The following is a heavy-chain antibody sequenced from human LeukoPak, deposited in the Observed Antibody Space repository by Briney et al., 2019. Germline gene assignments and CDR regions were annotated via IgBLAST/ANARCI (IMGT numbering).Heavy chain of an antibody. D-gene: IGHD6-13*01. CDR3: VRDLASSSFNDAFDV. CDR1: GGSFSGYY. CDR2: INHSGST. J-gene: IGHJ3*01. Sequence: SETLSLTCAVYGGSFSGYYWSWIRQPPGKGLEWIGEINHSGSTNYNPSLKSRGTISVDTSKNQFSLKVSYVTAADTAVYFCVRDLASSSFNDAFDVWGHGTLVTVSS. V-gene: IGHV4-34*01.